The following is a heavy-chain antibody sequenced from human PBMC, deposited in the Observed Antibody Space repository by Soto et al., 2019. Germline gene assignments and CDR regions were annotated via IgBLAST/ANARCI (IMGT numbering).Heavy chain of an antibody. CDR3: VRDWSTFWGMDV. Sequence: GGSLRLSCAACGFTFSTYWMNWVRQAPGKGLEWVANIKQDGSEKYYVDSVKGRFAISRDNAKDSLFLQMNNLRAEDTAVYYCVRDWSTFWGMDVWGQGTTVTVSS. CDR2: IKQDGSEK. V-gene: IGHV3-7*01. J-gene: IGHJ6*02. CDR1: GFTFSTYW.